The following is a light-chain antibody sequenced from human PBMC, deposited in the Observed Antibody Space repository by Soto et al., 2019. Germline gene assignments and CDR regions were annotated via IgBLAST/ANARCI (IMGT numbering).Light chain of an antibody. Sequence: EIVMTQSPATLSVSPGERATLSCRASQSVRTNLAWYQHKPGQSPRLLIYGASNRATGFPARFSASGSGTEFTLTINGLQSEDFAVYYCQQYGASPFTFGPGTRLEI. CDR2: GAS. CDR3: QQYGASPFT. J-gene: IGKJ3*01. V-gene: IGKV3-15*01. CDR1: QSVRTN.